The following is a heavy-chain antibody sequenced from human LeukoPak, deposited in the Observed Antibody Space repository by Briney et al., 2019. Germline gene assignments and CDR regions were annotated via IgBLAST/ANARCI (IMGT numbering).Heavy chain of an antibody. CDR1: GGTFSSYA. V-gene: IGHV1-69*05. J-gene: IGHJ4*02. D-gene: IGHD3-22*01. CDR2: IIPIFGTA. Sequence: PVASVKVSCKASGGTFSSYAISWVRQAPGQGLEWMGGIIPIFGTANYAQKFQGRVTITTDESTSTAYMELSSLRSEDTAVYYYARGYYYDSSGYFLGTFDYWGQGTLVTVSS. CDR3: ARGYYYDSSGYFLGTFDY.